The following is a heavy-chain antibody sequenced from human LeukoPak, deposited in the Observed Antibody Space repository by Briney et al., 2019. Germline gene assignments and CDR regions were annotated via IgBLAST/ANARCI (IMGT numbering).Heavy chain of an antibody. J-gene: IGHJ4*02. D-gene: IGHD3-10*01. CDR2: ISRTNTYI. CDR1: GFTLSYFG. V-gene: IGHV3-21*01. CDR3: ARDPDYYGSGTYFNHYFDN. Sequence: GGSLRLSCAASGFTLSYFGMNWVRQVPGKGLEWVSSISRTNTYIYYADSVKGRFTISRDNAKNSLHLQMASLRDEDTAVYYCARDPDYYGSGTYFNHYFDNWGQGTLVTVSS.